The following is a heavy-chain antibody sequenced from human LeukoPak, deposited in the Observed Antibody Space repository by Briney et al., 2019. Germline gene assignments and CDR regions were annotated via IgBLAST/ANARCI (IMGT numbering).Heavy chain of an antibody. D-gene: IGHD3-22*01. CDR2: INSDGSSA. CDR3: ARTYYDSSGYPY. CDR1: GFTFSSYW. J-gene: IGHJ4*02. Sequence: GGSLRLSCAASGFTFSSYWMHWVRQAPGKGLVWVSRINSDGSSASYADSVKGRFTISRDNAKNTLYLQMNSLRAEDTAVYYCARTYYDSSGYPYWGQGTLVTVSS. V-gene: IGHV3-74*01.